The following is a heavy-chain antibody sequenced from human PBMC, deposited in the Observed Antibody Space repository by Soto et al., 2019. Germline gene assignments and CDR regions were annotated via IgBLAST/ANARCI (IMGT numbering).Heavy chain of an antibody. J-gene: IGHJ6*03. CDR3: ARSPLYYDFWSGYYPYYYYYYMDV. CDR2: MNPNSGNT. V-gene: IGHV1-8*01. Sequence: ASVKVSCKASGYTFTSYDINWVRQATGQGLEWMGWMNPNSGNTGYAQKFQGRVTMTRNTSISTAYMELSSLRSEDTALYYCARSPLYYDFWSGYYPYYYYYYMDVWGKGTTVTVSS. D-gene: IGHD3-3*01. CDR1: GYTFTSYD.